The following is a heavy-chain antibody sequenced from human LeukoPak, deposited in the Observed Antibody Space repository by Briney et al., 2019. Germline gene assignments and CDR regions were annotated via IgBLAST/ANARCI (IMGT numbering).Heavy chain of an antibody. CDR2: IKQDGSEK. CDR1: GFTFSSYW. Sequence: GGSLRLSCAASGFTFSSYWMSWVRQAPGKGLEWVANIKQDGSEKYYVDSVKGRFTISRDNARNSLYLQMDSLRAEDTAVYYCAKFPAAGTYYWGQGTLVTVSS. J-gene: IGHJ4*02. V-gene: IGHV3-7*01. D-gene: IGHD6-13*01. CDR3: AKFPAAGTYY.